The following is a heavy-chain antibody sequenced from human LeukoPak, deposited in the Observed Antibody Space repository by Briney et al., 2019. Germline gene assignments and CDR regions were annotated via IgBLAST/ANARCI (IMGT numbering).Heavy chain of an antibody. CDR3: AGETAMAPYYYYYGMDV. CDR2: INHSGST. V-gene: IGHV4-34*01. D-gene: IGHD5-18*01. J-gene: IGHJ6*02. Sequence: SETLSLTCAVYGGSFSGYYWSWIRQPPGKVLEWIGEINHSGSTNYNPSLKSRVTISVDTSKNQFSLKLSSVTAADTAVYYCAGETAMAPYYYYYGMDVWGQGTTVTVSS. CDR1: GGSFSGYY.